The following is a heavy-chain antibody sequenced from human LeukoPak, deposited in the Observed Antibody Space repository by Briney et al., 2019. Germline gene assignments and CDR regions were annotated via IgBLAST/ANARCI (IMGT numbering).Heavy chain of an antibody. Sequence: SETLSLTCTVSGGSISSGNYYWSWIRQPAGKGLEWIGRIYTSGSTNYNPSLKSRVTISVDTSKNQFSLKLSSVTAADTAVYYCASDSGSYYAFDIWGQGTMVTVSS. CDR3: ASDSGSYYAFDI. D-gene: IGHD1-26*01. CDR2: IYTSGST. V-gene: IGHV4-61*02. CDR1: GGSISSGNYY. J-gene: IGHJ3*02.